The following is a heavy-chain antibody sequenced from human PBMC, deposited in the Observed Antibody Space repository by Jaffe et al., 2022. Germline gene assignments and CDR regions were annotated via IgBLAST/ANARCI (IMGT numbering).Heavy chain of an antibody. Sequence: QMQLQESGPALVKPSETLSLTCSVSGGSISTYYWSWIRQPPGKGLEWIGYIYKGVETKYSSSLKRRVTISVDTSKNQVSLRLSSVTAADTAVYFCARSGYFSPSTDYYYFHMDVWGKGTSVIVSS. D-gene: IGHD3-22*01. V-gene: IGHV4-59*13. CDR2: IYKGVET. CDR1: GGSISTYY. CDR3: ARSGYFSPSTDYYYFHMDV. J-gene: IGHJ6*03.